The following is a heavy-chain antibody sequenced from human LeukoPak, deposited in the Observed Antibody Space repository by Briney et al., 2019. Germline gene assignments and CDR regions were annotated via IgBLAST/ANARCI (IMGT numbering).Heavy chain of an antibody. CDR2: IYYSGST. Sequence: SETLSLTCTVSGGSISSSSYYWGWIRQPPGKGLEWIGCIYYSGSTYYNPSLKSRVTISVDTSKNQFSLKLSSVTAADTAVYYCARESDWYCSSTSCPNWYDPWGQGTLVTVSS. D-gene: IGHD2-2*01. J-gene: IGHJ5*02. CDR3: ARESDWYCSSTSCPNWYDP. CDR1: GGSISSSSYY. V-gene: IGHV4-39*07.